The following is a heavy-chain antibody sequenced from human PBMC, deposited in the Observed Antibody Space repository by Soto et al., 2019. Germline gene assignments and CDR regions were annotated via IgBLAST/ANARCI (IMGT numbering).Heavy chain of an antibody. V-gene: IGHV5-10-1*01. CDR1: GYSFTSYW. CDR2: IDPSDSYT. J-gene: IGHJ5*02. CDR3: ARRGRYCSGGSCYARNWFDP. D-gene: IGHD2-15*01. Sequence: EVQLVQSGAEVKKPGESLRISCKGSGYSFTSYWISWVRQMPGKGPEWMGRIDPSDSYTNYSPSFQGHVTISADKSISTAFLQWSSLKASDTAMYYCARRGRYCSGGSCYARNWFDPWGQGTLVTVSS.